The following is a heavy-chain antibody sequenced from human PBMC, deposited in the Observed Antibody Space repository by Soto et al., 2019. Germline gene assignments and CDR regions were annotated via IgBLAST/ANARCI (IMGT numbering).Heavy chain of an antibody. J-gene: IGHJ6*02. Sequence: GGSLRLSCAASGFTFSSYAMHWVRQAPGKGLEYVSVITSNGGNTDYANFVKGRFTISRDNSKNTLYLQMNSLRDEDMAVYYCARARSSSSDFYYYYYYGMDVWGQGTTVTVSS. CDR2: ITSNGGNT. V-gene: IGHV3-64*01. CDR1: GFTFSSYA. D-gene: IGHD6-6*01. CDR3: ARARSSSSDFYYYYYYGMDV.